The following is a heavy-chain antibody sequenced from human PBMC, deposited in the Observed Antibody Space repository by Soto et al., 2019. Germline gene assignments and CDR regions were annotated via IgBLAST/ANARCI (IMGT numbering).Heavy chain of an antibody. J-gene: IGHJ5*02. CDR2: TYFRSKWYN. V-gene: IGHV6-1*01. Sequence: SQTLSLTCAISGDSVSSNTASWNWIRQSPSKGLEWLGRTYFRSKWYNDYAVSVKSRIIINPDTSNNQFSLQLNSVTPEDTAVYFCAKGDNLGPKTGYAFDPWGQGIMVTVSS. CDR1: GDSVSSNTAS. CDR3: AKGDNLGPKTGYAFDP. D-gene: IGHD5-12*01.